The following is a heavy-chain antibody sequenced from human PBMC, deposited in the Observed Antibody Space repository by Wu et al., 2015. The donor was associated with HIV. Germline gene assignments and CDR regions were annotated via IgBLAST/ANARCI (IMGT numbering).Heavy chain of an antibody. CDR2: MNPNSGNT. J-gene: IGHJ4*02. CDR3: ARAHLDTVVVRVAPEETGYLDL. V-gene: IGHV1-8*03. CDR1: GYTFTSFD. Sequence: QVQVVQSGAEVKKPGASVKVSCKASGYTFTSFDINWVRQATGQGLEWMGWMNPNSGNTGYAQKFQGRLTITRDTSTNIVYMELSNLRSDDTAVYYCARAHLDTVVVRVAPEETGYLDLWGQGTLVTVSS. D-gene: IGHD2-2*03.